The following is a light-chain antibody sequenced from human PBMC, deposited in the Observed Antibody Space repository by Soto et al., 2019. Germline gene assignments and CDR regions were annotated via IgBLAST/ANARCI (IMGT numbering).Light chain of an antibody. CDR1: QNVGSF. CDR2: ATS. Sequence: DIQMTQSTSSLSASVGDRVSLTCRADQNVGSFVNWYQQKPAKAPRLLIYATSNLQSGVPSRISGSGSGTEFTLTISSVQPEDFATYFCQQSYSAQYTFGQGTKLEIK. CDR3: QQSYSAQYT. J-gene: IGKJ2*01. V-gene: IGKV1-39*01.